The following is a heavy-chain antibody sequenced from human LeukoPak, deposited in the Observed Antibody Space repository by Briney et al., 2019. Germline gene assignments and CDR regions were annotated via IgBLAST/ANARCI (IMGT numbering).Heavy chain of an antibody. Sequence: PGESLTLSCVASGFTFSQAWMHWVRQAPGKGREWGGRVKSKVHGGATDYAAPVKGRFTISRDDSVNTVYLQMNSLKTEDTALYYCTTGLGNYYDYWGQGTLVTVSS. CDR1: GFTFSQAW. V-gene: IGHV3-15*01. CDR3: TTGLGNYYDY. J-gene: IGHJ4*02. D-gene: IGHD3-10*01. CDR2: VKSKVHGGAT.